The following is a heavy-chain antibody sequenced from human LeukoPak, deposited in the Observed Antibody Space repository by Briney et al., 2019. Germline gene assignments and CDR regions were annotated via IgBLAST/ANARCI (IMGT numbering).Heavy chain of an antibody. J-gene: IGHJ2*01. CDR2: IYHSGST. V-gene: IGHV4-30-2*01. CDR3: ARGYCGGDCYSYWYFDL. Sequence: PSQTLSLTCAVSGGSISSGGYSWSWIRQPPGKGLEWIVYIYHSGSTYYNPSLKSRVTISVDRSKNQFSLKLSSVTAADTAVYYCARGYCGGDCYSYWYFDLWGRGTLVTVSS. CDR1: GGSISSGGYS. D-gene: IGHD2-21*02.